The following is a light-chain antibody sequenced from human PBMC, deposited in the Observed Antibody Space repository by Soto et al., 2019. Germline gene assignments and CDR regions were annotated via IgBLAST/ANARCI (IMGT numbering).Light chain of an antibody. V-gene: IGKV3-15*01. J-gene: IGKJ1*01. Sequence: EIVMTQSPATLSVLPGERATLSCRASQSVSSNLAWYQQKPDQAPRLLIYGASTRATGIPARFGGSGSGTEFTLTISSLQSEDFALYYCQQYNKSPWTFGQGTKVEIK. CDR1: QSVSSN. CDR2: GAS. CDR3: QQYNKSPWT.